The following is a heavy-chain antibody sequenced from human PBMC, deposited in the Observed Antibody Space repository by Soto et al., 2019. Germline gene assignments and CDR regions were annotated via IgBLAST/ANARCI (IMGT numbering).Heavy chain of an antibody. CDR3: ASGGTSFDF. CDR1: GFAFSRST. D-gene: IGHD4-17*01. J-gene: IGHJ4*02. V-gene: IGHV3-48*02. CDR2: INTSGSVM. Sequence: EEQLVESGGGLVQPGGSLRLSCVASGFAFSRSTMNWVRQAPGKGLEWVSFINTSGSVMYYADSVKGRFTVSRDNAKDSLYLQMHSLRDEDTAVYYCASGGTSFDFWGQGTLVTVSS.